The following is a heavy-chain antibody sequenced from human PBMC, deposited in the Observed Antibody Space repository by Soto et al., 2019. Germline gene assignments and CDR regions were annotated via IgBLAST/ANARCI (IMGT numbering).Heavy chain of an antibody. V-gene: IGHV1-69*12. Sequence: QVQLVQSGAEVKKPGSSVKVSCKASGGTFSSYAISWVRQAPGQGLEWMGGVIPIFGTANYAQKFQGRVTITADESTSTAYMELSSLRSADTAVYYCARSSRPAMYNLNRQQSIFRWFDPWGQGTLVTVSS. J-gene: IGHJ5*02. CDR1: GGTFSSYA. D-gene: IGHD1-1*01. CDR2: VIPIFGTA. CDR3: ARSSRPAMYNLNRQQSIFRWFDP.